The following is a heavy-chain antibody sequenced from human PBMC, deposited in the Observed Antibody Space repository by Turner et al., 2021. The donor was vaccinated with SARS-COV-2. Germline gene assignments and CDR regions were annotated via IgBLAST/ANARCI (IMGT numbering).Heavy chain of an antibody. V-gene: IGHV3-23*01. D-gene: IGHD2-2*01. CDR2: SSGRGETT. CDR1: GFTFTFYA. J-gene: IGHJ6*02. Sequence: EVQVLESGGRLVQPGGSLRLSCTASGFTFTFYAFNWVRKAQGKGLEWVSASSGRGETTFYAGSVQGRFTITRDKSNNTVYLQMNNLRAEDTAVYYCARERRTSSWYDNYGMDVWGQGTTVTVSS. CDR3: ARERRTSSWYDNYGMDV.